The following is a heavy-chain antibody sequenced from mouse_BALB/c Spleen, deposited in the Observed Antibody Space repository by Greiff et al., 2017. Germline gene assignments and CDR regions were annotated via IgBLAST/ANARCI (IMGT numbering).Heavy chain of an antibody. CDR1: GFTFSDYY. D-gene: IGHD2-10*02. V-gene: IGHV5-4*02. J-gene: IGHJ3*01. CDR3: ARAYDY. CDR2: ISDGGSYT. Sequence: EVQGVESGGGLVKPGGSLKLSCAASGFTFSDYYMYWVRQTPEKRLEWVATISDGGSYTYYPDSVKGRFTISRDNAKNNLYLQMSSLKSEDTAMYYCARAYDYWGQGTLVTVSA.